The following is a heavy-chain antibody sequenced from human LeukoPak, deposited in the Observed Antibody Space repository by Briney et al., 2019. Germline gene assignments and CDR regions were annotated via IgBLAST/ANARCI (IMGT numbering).Heavy chain of an antibody. CDR1: GFTFSSYW. Sequence: GGSLRLSCAASGFTFSSYWMSWVRQAPGKGLEWVANIKQDGSEKYYVDSVKGRFTISRDNAKNSLYLQMNSLRAEDTAVYYCARDRSTMVRGVMESVLYYYYYMDVWGKGTTVTVSS. CDR2: IKQDGSEK. D-gene: IGHD3-10*01. CDR3: ARDRSTMVRGVMESVLYYYYYMDV. J-gene: IGHJ6*03. V-gene: IGHV3-7*01.